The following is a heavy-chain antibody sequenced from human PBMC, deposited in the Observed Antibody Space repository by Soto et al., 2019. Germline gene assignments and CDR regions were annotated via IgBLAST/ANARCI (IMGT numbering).Heavy chain of an antibody. V-gene: IGHV1-2*02. CDR1: GYTFTGYY. CDR3: ARGPKQTPRYSHSWFVPDY. CDR2: INHNSGVT. D-gene: IGHD6-13*01. J-gene: IGHJ4*02. Sequence: ASVKVSCKASGYTFTGYYMHWVRQAPGQGLEWMGWINHNSGVTNYAQRFQGRVTMTRDTSLSTASMELSRLRSDDTAVYYCARGPKQTPRYSHSWFVPDYWGQGTLVTVSS.